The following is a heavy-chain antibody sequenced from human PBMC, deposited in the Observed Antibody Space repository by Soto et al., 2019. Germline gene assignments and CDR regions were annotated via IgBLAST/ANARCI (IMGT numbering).Heavy chain of an antibody. CDR3: AKDRSAERARSIPGGSYYYYYGMDV. V-gene: IGHV3-30*18. J-gene: IGHJ6*02. D-gene: IGHD2-15*01. CDR2: ISYDGSNK. CDR1: GFTFSSYG. Sequence: GGSLRLSCAASGFTFSSYGMHWVRQAPGKGLEWVAVISYDGSNKYYADSVKGRFTISRDNSKNTLYLQMNSLRAEDTAVYYCAKDRSAERARSIPGGSYYYYYGMDVWGQGTTVTVSS.